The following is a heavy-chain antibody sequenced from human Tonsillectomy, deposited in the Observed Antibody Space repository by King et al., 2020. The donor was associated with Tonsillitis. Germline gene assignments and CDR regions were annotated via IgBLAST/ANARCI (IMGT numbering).Heavy chain of an antibody. Sequence: VQLVESGGGLVQPGGSLRLSCAASGFTFSNYWVHWVRQAPGKGLVWVSRINSDGSSTSYADSVKGRFTISRDNAKKTLYLQMNSLRADDTAVYYCARDAGSYYKDAFDIWGQGTMVTVSS. J-gene: IGHJ3*02. V-gene: IGHV3-74*01. D-gene: IGHD1-26*01. CDR3: ARDAGSYYKDAFDI. CDR1: GFTFSNYW. CDR2: INSDGSST.